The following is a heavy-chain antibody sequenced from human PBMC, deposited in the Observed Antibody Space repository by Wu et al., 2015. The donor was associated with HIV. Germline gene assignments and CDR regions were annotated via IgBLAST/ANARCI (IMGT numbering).Heavy chain of an antibody. CDR2: ISAYNGNT. D-gene: IGHD2-21*01. V-gene: IGHV1-18*01. CDR3: ARDPLRQYSSSVCGDCYPPAGFDY. CDR1: GYTFTSYG. J-gene: IGHJ4*02. Sequence: QVQLVQSGAEVKKPGASVKVSCKASGYTFTSYGISWVRQAPGQGLEWMGWISAYNGNTNYAQKLQGRVTMTTDTSTSTAYMELRSLRSDDTAVYYCARDPLRQYSSSVCGDCYPPAGFDYWGQGTLVTVSS.